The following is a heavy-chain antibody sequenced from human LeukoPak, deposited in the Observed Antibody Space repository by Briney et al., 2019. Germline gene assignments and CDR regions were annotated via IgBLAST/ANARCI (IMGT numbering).Heavy chain of an antibody. D-gene: IGHD3/OR15-3a*01. CDR2: MNPNSGNT. CDR3: ARDWTAGPSRHFDY. J-gene: IGHJ4*02. Sequence: ASVKVSCTASGYTFTSYDINWVRQATGQGLEWMGWMNPNSGNTGYAQKFQGRVTMTRNTSISTAYMELSSLRSEDTAVYYCARDWTAGPSRHFDYWGQGTLVTVSS. CDR1: GYTFTSYD. V-gene: IGHV1-8*01.